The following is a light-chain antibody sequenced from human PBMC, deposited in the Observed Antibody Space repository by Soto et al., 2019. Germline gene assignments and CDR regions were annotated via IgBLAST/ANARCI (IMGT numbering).Light chain of an antibody. CDR1: KSVSSSY. Sequence: EIVLTQSPGTLSLSPGERATLSCRASKSVSSSYLAWYQQKPGQAPRLLIYGASSWATGIPDRFSGSGSGTDFTLTISRLEPEDFAVYYCQQYGSSPTFGQGTKVDIK. CDR3: QQYGSSPT. CDR2: GAS. V-gene: IGKV3-20*01. J-gene: IGKJ1*01.